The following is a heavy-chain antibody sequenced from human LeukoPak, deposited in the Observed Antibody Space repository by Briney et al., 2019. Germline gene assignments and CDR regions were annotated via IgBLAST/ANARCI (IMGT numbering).Heavy chain of an antibody. CDR3: ARQLGYCSSTSCYADKVDY. Sequence: SETLSLTCTVSGVSISSSSYYWGWIRQPPGKGLERIGSIYYSGSTYYNPSLKSRVTISVDTSKNQFSLKLSSVTAADTAVYYCARQLGYCSSTSCYADKVDYWGQGTLVTVSS. J-gene: IGHJ4*02. V-gene: IGHV4-39*01. D-gene: IGHD2-2*01. CDR2: IYYSGST. CDR1: GVSISSSSYY.